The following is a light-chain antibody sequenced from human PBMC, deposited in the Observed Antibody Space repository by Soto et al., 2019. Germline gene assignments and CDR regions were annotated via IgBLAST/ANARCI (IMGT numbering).Light chain of an antibody. CDR2: GAS. CDR3: QQYNKWPLT. V-gene: IGKV3-15*01. CDR1: QSISNK. J-gene: IGKJ4*01. Sequence: EIVMTQSPATQSVSPGEGATLSCRASQSISNKLAWYQQKPGQTPRLLIFGASTRATGTPARFSGSGSGTEFTLTISSLQSEDFAVYYCQQYNKWPLTFGGGTNVEIK.